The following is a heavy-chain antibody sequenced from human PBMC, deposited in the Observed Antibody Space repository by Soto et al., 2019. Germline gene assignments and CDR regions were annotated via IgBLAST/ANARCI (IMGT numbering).Heavy chain of an antibody. V-gene: IGHV3-7*03. CDR2: INQGGSQK. J-gene: IGHJ1*01. D-gene: IGHD3-16*01. Sequence: EVQLVESGGGLVQPGGSPRLSCAGSGFRFSSSWMSWIRQAPGKGLEWVAHINQGGSQKYYVDSAKGRFTISRDNAKTSLYLQMNNLRAEDTATYYCASWADAADEDYFHHWGQGTLVTVSS. CDR1: GFRFSSSW. CDR3: ASWADAADEDYFHH.